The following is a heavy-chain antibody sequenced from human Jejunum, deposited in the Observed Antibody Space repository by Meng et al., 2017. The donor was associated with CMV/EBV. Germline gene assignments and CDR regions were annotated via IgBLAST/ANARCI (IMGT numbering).Heavy chain of an antibody. Sequence: LTFTNYWMHWARQAPGRGLMWVSRINSYGGTIKYADSVKGRFIISRDNAKNTLYVQMNGLRAADTAVYYCASYVGSGTSRSLGYWGQGTRVTVSS. V-gene: IGHV3-74*03. CDR1: LTFTNYW. J-gene: IGHJ4*02. CDR3: ASYVGSGTSRSLGY. D-gene: IGHD1-26*01. CDR2: INSYGGTI.